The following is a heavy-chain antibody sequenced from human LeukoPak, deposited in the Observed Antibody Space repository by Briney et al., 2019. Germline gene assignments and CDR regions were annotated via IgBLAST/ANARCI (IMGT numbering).Heavy chain of an antibody. CDR3: AKDLQRGYSYGQAHYGMDV. V-gene: IGHV3-11*04. CDR1: GFTFSDYY. Sequence: PGGSLRLSCAASGFTFSDYYMSWIRQAPGKGLEWVSYISSSGSTIYYADSVKGRFTISRDNSKNTLYLQMNSLRAEDTAVYYCAKDLQRGYSYGQAHYGMDVWGQGTTVTVSS. J-gene: IGHJ6*02. CDR2: ISSSGSTI. D-gene: IGHD5-18*01.